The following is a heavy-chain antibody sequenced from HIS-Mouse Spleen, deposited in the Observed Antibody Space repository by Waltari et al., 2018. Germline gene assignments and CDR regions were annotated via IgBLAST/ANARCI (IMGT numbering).Heavy chain of an antibody. V-gene: IGHV2-70*11. CDR1: GFSLSTSGMC. CDR2: IDWDDDK. CDR3: ARIAEGYTSGWYAFDY. J-gene: IGHJ4*02. Sequence: GESGPALVKPTQTLTLTCTFSGFSLSTSGMCVSWIRQPPGKALEWLARIDWDDDKYYSTSLKTRLTIPRDTSKNQGVLTMPNMDPLDTATYYCARIAEGYTSGWYAFDYWGQGTLVTVSS. D-gene: IGHD6-19*01.